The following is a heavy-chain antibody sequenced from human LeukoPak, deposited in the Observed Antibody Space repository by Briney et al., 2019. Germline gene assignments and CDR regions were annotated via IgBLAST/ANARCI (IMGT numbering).Heavy chain of an antibody. CDR3: ARDIADIPFDI. CDR2: ISSSGSTI. CDR1: GFTFSDYY. V-gene: IGHV3-11*01. D-gene: IGHD3-9*01. Sequence: GGSLRLSCAASGFTFSDYYMSWIRQAPGKGLEWVSYISSSGSTIYYADSVKGRFTISRDNAKSSLYLQMNSLRAEDTAVYYCARDIADIPFDIWGQGTMVTVSS. J-gene: IGHJ3*02.